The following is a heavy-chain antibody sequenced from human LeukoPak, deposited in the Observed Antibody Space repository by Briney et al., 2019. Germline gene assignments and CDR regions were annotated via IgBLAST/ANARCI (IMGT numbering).Heavy chain of an antibody. D-gene: IGHD2-2*02. CDR3: ARDMIVVVPAAIRDYYYGMDV. CDR2: ISYDGSNK. J-gene: IGHJ6*02. Sequence: PGGSLRLSCAASGFTFSSYGMHWVPQAPGKGLEWVAVISYDGSNKYYADSVKGRFTISRDNSKNTLYLQMNSLRAEDTAVYYCARDMIVVVPAAIRDYYYGMDVWGQGTTVTVSS. CDR1: GFTFSSYG. V-gene: IGHV3-30-3*01.